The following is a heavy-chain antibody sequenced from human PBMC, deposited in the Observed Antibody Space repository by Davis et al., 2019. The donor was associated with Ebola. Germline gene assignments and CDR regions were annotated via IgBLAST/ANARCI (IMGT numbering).Heavy chain of an antibody. CDR3: ARARGRYCSGGSCSWRGFDP. J-gene: IGHJ5*02. CDR2: IIPIFGTA. Sequence: SVKVSCKASGGTFSSYAISWVRQAPGQGLEWMGGIIPIFGTANYAQKFQGRVTITADKSTSTAYMELSSLRSEDTAVYYCARARGRYCSGGSCSWRGFDPWGQGTLVTVSS. CDR1: GGTFSSYA. V-gene: IGHV1-69*06. D-gene: IGHD2-15*01.